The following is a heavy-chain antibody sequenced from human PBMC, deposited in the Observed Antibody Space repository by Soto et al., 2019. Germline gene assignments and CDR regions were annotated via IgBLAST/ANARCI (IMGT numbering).Heavy chain of an antibody. J-gene: IGHJ3*02. CDR1: GGTFSSYA. Sequence: GASVKVSCKASGGTFSSYAISWVRQAPGQGLEWMGGIIPIFGTANYAQKFQGRVTITADESTSTAYMELSSLRSEDTAVYYCARDLREMAAAHAFDIWGQGTMVTVSS. D-gene: IGHD3-10*01. CDR3: ARDLREMAAAHAFDI. CDR2: IIPIFGTA. V-gene: IGHV1-69*13.